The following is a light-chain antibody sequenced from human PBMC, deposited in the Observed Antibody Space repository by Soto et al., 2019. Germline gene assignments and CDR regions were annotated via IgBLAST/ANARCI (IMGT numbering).Light chain of an antibody. V-gene: IGKV3-15*01. CDR3: QQYNNWPWT. J-gene: IGKJ1*01. CDR2: GAS. CDR1: QSVSSN. Sequence: EIVMTQSPATLSVSPGERATLSCRASQSVSSNLAWYQQKPGQAPRLLIYGASTRATGIPARFSGSGSGTEFTRPISSLQSEEFAVYCGQQYNNWPWTFGQGTKVEIK.